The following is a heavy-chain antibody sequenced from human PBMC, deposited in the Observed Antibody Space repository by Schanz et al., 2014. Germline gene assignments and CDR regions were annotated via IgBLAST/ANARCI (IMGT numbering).Heavy chain of an antibody. Sequence: VQVVESGGGLVQPGGSLRLSCAASGFIFNDYYMNWIRQAPGKGLEWLSYISSSGTTLYYADSVKGRFTIFRDNAKDSLYLQMNSLRAEDTAVYYCARCEDYWGQGTLVTVSS. J-gene: IGHJ4*02. CDR1: GFIFNDYY. CDR2: ISSSGTTL. CDR3: ARCEDY. V-gene: IGHV3-11*01.